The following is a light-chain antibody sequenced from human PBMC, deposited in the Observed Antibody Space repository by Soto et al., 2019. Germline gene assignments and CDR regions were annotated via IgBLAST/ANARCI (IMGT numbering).Light chain of an antibody. J-gene: IGKJ1*01. CDR2: SAY. CDR3: QQSYNFPRT. CDR1: QNIDTY. Sequence: DIQMIQSPSSLSASVGDRVTITCRASQNIDTYLNWYLQKPGQAPKLLIYSAYSLQSGVSPRFSGDGSGTDFTLTISSLQPEDFATYYCQQSYNFPRTFGQGTTV. V-gene: IGKV1-39*01.